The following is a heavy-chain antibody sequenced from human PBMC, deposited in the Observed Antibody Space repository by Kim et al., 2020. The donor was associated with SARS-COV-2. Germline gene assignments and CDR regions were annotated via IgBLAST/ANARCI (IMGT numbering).Heavy chain of an antibody. Sequence: GESLKISCKGSGYNFSRHWIAWVRQMPGKGLEWMGVIYPGDSDVRNSPSLQGQVTMSADKSFNTAYLHWSSLQASDTAIYYCARDNGLADGTFDLWCQGTLVNVSS. CDR2: IYPGDSDV. D-gene: IGHD6-13*01. J-gene: IGHJ4*02. CDR1: GYNFSRHW. CDR3: ARDNGLADGTFDL. V-gene: IGHV5-51*01.